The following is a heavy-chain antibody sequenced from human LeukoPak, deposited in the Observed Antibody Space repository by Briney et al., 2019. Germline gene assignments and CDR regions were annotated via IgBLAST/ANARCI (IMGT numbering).Heavy chain of an antibody. CDR3: AKRPNYGSRSYYFDY. Sequence: GGSLRLSCAASGFTFSSYAMSWVRQAPGKGLEWVSAISGSGGSTYYADSVKGRFTISRDNSKNTLYLQMNSLRAEDTAVYYCAKRPNYGSRSYYFDYWGQGTLVTVSS. CDR1: GFTFSSYA. V-gene: IGHV3-23*01. CDR2: ISGSGGST. D-gene: IGHD3-10*01. J-gene: IGHJ4*02.